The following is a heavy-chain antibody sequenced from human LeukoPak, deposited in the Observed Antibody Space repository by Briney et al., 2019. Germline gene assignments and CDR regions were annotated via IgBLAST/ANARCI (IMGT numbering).Heavy chain of an antibody. CDR2: INPSGGST. D-gene: IGHD3-3*01. CDR3: ARARTIFGYFDY. J-gene: IGHJ4*02. Sequence: ASVKVSCKASGYTFISYYMHWVRQAPGQGLEWMGIINPSGGSTSYAQKFQGRVTMTRDTSTSTVYMELSSLRSEDTAVYYCARARTIFGYFDYWGQGTLVTVSS. CDR1: GYTFISYY. V-gene: IGHV1-46*01.